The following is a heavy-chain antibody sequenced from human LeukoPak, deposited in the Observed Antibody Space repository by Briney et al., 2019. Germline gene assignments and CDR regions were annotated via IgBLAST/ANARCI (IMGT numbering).Heavy chain of an antibody. CDR2: FNPIFGSA. J-gene: IGHJ5*02. V-gene: IGHV1-69*05. CDR3: ARDFGSGVFDP. CDR1: GDSFGTYG. Sequence: SVKVSCKASGDSFGTYGITWVRQAPGEGLEWMGGFNPIFGSAQYAQKFQGRVTITMDVSARTVYMELSSLRPEDTTIYYCARDFGSGVFDPWGQGTLVTVSS. D-gene: IGHD3-10*01.